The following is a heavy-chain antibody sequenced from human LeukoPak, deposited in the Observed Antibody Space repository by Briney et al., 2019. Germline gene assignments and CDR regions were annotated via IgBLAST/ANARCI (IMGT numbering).Heavy chain of an antibody. V-gene: IGHV3-30*18. CDR3: AKGKYSNVYDYYYYGMDV. CDR1: GFTFSSYG. J-gene: IGHJ6*02. D-gene: IGHD4-4*01. CDR2: TSYDGSNK. Sequence: PGGSLRLSCAASGFTFSSYGMHWVRQAPGKGLEWVAVTSYDGSNKYYADSVKGRFTISRDNSKNTLYLQMNSLRAEDTAVYYCAKGKYSNVYDYYYYGMDVWGQGTTVTVSS.